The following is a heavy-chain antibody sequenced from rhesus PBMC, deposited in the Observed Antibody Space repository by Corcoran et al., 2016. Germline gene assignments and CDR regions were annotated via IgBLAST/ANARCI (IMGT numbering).Heavy chain of an antibody. Sequence: QVQLVQSGAEVKKPGASGKVSCKASGNTITEYSMQWVRQAPGQGLQWVGRINPKTGGTDYAQKFQDRVTMTRDTSTSTAYMELSSLRSEDTAVYYCARARGNSLDVWGRGVLVTVSS. CDR3: ARARGNSLDV. J-gene: IGHJ5-2*02. V-gene: IGHV1-138*01. CDR1: GNTITEYS. CDR2: INPKTGGT.